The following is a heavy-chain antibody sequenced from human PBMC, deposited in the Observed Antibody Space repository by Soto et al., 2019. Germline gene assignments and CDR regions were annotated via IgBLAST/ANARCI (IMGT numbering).Heavy chain of an antibody. CDR3: ATPAEPLDTAMLKGLAH. D-gene: IGHD5-18*01. Sequence: QVQLVQSGAEVKKPGSSVKVSCKASGGTFSNTAFIWVRQAPGQGLEWMGGIIPIFGAPNYAQKFQGRLMFRADDSASKAYMERNTLTSEDTAVYYCATPAEPLDTAMLKGLAHWGQGTLVTVSS. CDR1: GGTFSNTA. J-gene: IGHJ4*02. CDR2: IIPIFGAP. V-gene: IGHV1-69*01.